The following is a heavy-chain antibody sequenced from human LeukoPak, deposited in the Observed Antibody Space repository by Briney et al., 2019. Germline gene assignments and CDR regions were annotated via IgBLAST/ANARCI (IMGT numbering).Heavy chain of an antibody. D-gene: IGHD3-10*01. CDR2: IYYSGST. V-gene: IGHV4-39*07. J-gene: IGHJ5*02. Sequence: SPSETLSLTCTVSGGSISSSSYYWGWIRQPPGKGLEWIGSIYYSGSTYYNPSLKSRVTISVDTSKNQFSLKLSSVTAADTAVYYCARGSITMVRGVIVESWFDPWGQGTLVTVSS. CDR1: GGSISSSSYY. CDR3: ARGSITMVRGVIVESWFDP.